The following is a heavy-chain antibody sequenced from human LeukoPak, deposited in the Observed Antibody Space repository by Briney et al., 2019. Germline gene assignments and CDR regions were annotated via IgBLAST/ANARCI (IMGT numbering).Heavy chain of an antibody. Sequence: ASVKVSCKASGYTFTGYYMHWVRQAPGQGLEWMGWINPNSGGTNYAQKFQGRVTMTRDTSISTAYMELSRLRSDDTAVYYCARDRIDYGDCQFDYWGQGTLVTDSS. CDR2: INPNSGGT. V-gene: IGHV1-2*02. D-gene: IGHD4-17*01. CDR3: ARDRIDYGDCQFDY. CDR1: GYTFTGYY. J-gene: IGHJ4*02.